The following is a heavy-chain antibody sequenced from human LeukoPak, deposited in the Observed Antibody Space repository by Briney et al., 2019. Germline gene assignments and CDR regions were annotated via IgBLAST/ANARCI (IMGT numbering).Heavy chain of an antibody. J-gene: IGHJ6*03. CDR2: ISSSSSTI. CDR3: AREHYFYHMDG. Sequence: PGGSLRLSCAASGFTFSSYSMNWVRQAPGKGLEWVSYISSSSSTIYYADSVKGRFTISRDNAKNSLYLQMNSLRVEDTAVYYCAREHYFYHMDGWGEGTTVTVSS. V-gene: IGHV3-48*01. CDR1: GFTFSSYS.